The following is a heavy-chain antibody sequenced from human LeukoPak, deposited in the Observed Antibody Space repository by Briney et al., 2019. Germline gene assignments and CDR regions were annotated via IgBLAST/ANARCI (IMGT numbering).Heavy chain of an antibody. CDR3: AREAAVAGKGGFDY. CDR2: IWYDGSNE. Sequence: GGSLRLSCAASGFTFSSYGVHWVPQAPGKGLEWVAVIWYDGSNEYYADSVKGRFTISRDNYKNTMSLRMNSLRAEDTAVYYCAREAAVAGKGGFDYWGQGTLVTVSS. V-gene: IGHV3-33*01. CDR1: GFTFSSYG. J-gene: IGHJ4*02. D-gene: IGHD6-19*01.